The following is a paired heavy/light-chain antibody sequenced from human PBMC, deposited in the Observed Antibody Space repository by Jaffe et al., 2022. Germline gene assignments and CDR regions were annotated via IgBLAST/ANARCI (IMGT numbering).Light chain of an antibody. CDR3: SSYAGRPTLVL. CDR1: NSDVGDYDY. V-gene: IGLV2-14*03. CDR2: DVT. J-gene: IGLJ2*01. Sequence: QSNLTQPASVSGSPGQSITLSCTGTNSDVGDYDYVSWYQQHPGSAPKLIIYDVTHRPSTISSRFSGSKSGKTASLTISRLQPEDEADYYCSSYAGRPTLVLFGGGTKLTVL.
Heavy chain of an antibody. D-gene: IGHD4-17*01. V-gene: IGHV3-11*01. CDR1: GFAFTDYY. CDR3: VRGTGSSVTKTPWDL. CDR2: ISYRGTTI. Sequence: QVQLVESGGGVVRPGGSVRLSCVASGFAFTDYYMTWIRQTPGKGLQWIGIISYRGTTIYYAEPFQGRATISRDNDENSMYLHMKTLRVDDTAVYFCVRGTGSSVTKTPWDLWGQGTLVTVSS. J-gene: IGHJ5*02.